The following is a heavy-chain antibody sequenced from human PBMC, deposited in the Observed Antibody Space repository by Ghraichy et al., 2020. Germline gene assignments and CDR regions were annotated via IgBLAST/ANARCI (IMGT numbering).Heavy chain of an antibody. CDR3: ARGGKEIFGVVIQYYFDY. CDR2: IYSGYST. D-gene: IGHD3-3*01. CDR1: GFTVSSNY. V-gene: IGHV3-53*04. J-gene: IGHJ4*02. Sequence: GGSLRLSCAASGFTVSSNYMSWVRQAPGKGLEWVSVIYSGYSTYYADSVRGRFTISRHNSMNTLYPQMNSLRAEDTAVYYCARGGKEIFGVVIQYYFDYWGQGTLVTVSS.